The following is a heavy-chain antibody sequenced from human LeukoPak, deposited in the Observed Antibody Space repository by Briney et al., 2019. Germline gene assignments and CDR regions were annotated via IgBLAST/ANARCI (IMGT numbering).Heavy chain of an antibody. V-gene: IGHV4-59*08. CDR2: IYYSGST. D-gene: IGHD1-1*01. J-gene: IGHJ3*02. Sequence: KPSETLSLTCTVSDVSISSYYWSWIRQPPGKGLEWIGYIYYSGSTNYNPSLKSRVTISVDRSKNQFSLKLSSVTAADTAVYYCARHRSVHYDAFDMWGQGTMVTVSS. CDR3: ARHRSVHYDAFDM. CDR1: DVSISSYY.